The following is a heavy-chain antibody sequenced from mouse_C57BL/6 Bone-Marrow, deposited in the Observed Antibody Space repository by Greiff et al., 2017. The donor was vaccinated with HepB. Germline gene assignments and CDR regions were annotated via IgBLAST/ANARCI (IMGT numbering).Heavy chain of an antibody. CDR3: ARATLYAMDY. CDR2: ISYSGST. Sequence: EVQLQESGPGMVKPSQSLSLTCTVTGYSITSGYDWHWIRHFPGKKLEWMGYISYSGSTNYNPSLKSRISITHDTSKNHFFLKLNSVTTEDTATYCCARATLYAMDYWGQGTSVTVSS. J-gene: IGHJ4*01. D-gene: IGHD5-5*01. V-gene: IGHV3-1*01. CDR1: GYSITSGYD.